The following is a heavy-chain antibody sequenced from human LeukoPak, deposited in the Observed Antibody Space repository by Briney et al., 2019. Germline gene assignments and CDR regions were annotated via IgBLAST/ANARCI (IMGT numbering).Heavy chain of an antibody. V-gene: IGHV1-69*04. CDR3: ARDRARAVAGT. CDR2: IIPILGIA. D-gene: IGHD6-19*01. J-gene: IGHJ4*02. Sequence: GASVKVSCKASGYTFTSYGISWVRQAPGQGLEWMGRIIPILGIANYAQKFQGRVTITADKSTSTAYMELSSLRSEDTAVYYCARDRARAVAGTWGQGTLVTVSS. CDR1: GYTFTSYG.